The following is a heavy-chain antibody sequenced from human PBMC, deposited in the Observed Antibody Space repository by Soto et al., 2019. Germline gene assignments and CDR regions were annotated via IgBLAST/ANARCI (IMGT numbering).Heavy chain of an antibody. CDR1: GGSISSYY. CDR3: ARINYYHYGMDF. V-gene: IGHV4-59*01. Sequence: PSETLSLTCTVSGGSISSYYWSWIRQPPGKGLEWIGYIYYSGSNNYNPSLKSRVTITVDTSKNQFSLKLSSVTAADTAVYYCARINYYHYGMDFWGQGTTVTVSS. CDR2: IYYSGSN. J-gene: IGHJ6*02.